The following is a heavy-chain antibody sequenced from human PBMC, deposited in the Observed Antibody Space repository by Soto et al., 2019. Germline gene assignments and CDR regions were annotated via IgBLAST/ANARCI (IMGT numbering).Heavy chain of an antibody. CDR1: GYTFTDFG. J-gene: IGHJ4*02. CDR2: ISAYNRNT. V-gene: IGHV1-18*01. Sequence: QGQLLQSGAEVKKPGASVKVSCKASGYTFTDFGISWVRQAPGQGLEWMGWISAYNRNTNYAQKVQGRVTVTTETXXXXXXXXXXXXXXXXXXXXXXXXXXXXXXXXXXXXXYWGQGTLVTVSS. CDR3: XXXXXXXXXXXXXXXY.